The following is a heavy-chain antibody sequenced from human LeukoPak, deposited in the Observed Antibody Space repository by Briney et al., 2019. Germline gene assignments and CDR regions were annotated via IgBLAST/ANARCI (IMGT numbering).Heavy chain of an antibody. CDR3: ATDISLAGPGY. CDR2: IWYDGSNK. D-gene: IGHD6-19*01. Sequence: GGSLRLSCAASGLTFSSYGMHWVRQAPGKGLEWVAVIWYDGSNKYYADSVKGRFTISRDDSKNTLYLQMNSLRAEDTAVYYCATDISLAGPGYWGQGTLVTVSS. CDR1: GLTFSSYG. J-gene: IGHJ4*02. V-gene: IGHV3-33*01.